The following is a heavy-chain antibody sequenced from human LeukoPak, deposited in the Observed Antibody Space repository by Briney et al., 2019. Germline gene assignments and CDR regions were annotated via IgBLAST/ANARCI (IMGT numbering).Heavy chain of an antibody. CDR2: ISAYNGNT. V-gene: IGHV1-18*01. CDR3: ARRGGKNDYGGNSQLGPDDDVFDI. CDR1: GYTFTSYG. D-gene: IGHD4-23*01. Sequence: GASVKVSCKASGYTFTSYGISWVRQAPGQGLEWMGWISAYNGNTNYAQKLQGRVTMTTDTSTSTAYMELRSLRSDDTAVYYCARRGGKNDYGGNSQLGPDDDVFDIWGQGTMVTVSS. J-gene: IGHJ3*02.